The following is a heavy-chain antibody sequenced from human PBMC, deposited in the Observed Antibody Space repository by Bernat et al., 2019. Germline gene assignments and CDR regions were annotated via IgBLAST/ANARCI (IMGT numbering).Heavy chain of an antibody. D-gene: IGHD3-9*01. CDR1: GFTFSSYA. Sequence: LVESGGGVVQPGRSLRLSCAASGFTFSSYAMHWVRQAPGKGLEWVAVISYDGSNKYYADSVKGRFTISRDNSKNTLYLQMNSLRAEDTAVYYCARGRRYYDILTGPSPFDPWGQGTLVTVSS. V-gene: IGHV3-30-3*01. J-gene: IGHJ5*02. CDR2: ISYDGSNK. CDR3: ARGRRYYDILTGPSPFDP.